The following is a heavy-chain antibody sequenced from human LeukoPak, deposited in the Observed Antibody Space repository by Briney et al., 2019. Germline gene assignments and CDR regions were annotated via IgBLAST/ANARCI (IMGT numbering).Heavy chain of an antibody. D-gene: IGHD2-15*01. CDR3: ARVRYCSGGSCNPHGDFDY. CDR2: IYYSGST. CDR1: GGSISSSSYY. Sequence: SETLSLTCTVSGGSISSSSYYWGWIRQPPGKGLEWIGSIYYSGSTCYNPSLKSRVTISVDTSKNQFSLKLSSVTAADTAVYYCARVRYCSGGSCNPHGDFDYWGQGTLVTVSS. J-gene: IGHJ4*02. V-gene: IGHV4-39*07.